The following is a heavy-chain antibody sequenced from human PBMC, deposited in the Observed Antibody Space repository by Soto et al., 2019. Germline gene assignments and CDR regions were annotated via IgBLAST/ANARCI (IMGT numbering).Heavy chain of an antibody. D-gene: IGHD6-19*01. J-gene: IGHJ4*02. V-gene: IGHV2-5*02. CDR3: AHIGRAGTSWGY. CDR1: GFSLSTSGVG. Sequence: QITLKESGPTLVKPTQTLTLTCTFSGFSLSTSGVGVSWIRQPPGKALEWLALIYWDDDKRYSPSLKSRLTITKDTSKNQVVLTMTNMDPVDTASYYCAHIGRAGTSWGYWGQGTLVTVSS. CDR2: IYWDDDK.